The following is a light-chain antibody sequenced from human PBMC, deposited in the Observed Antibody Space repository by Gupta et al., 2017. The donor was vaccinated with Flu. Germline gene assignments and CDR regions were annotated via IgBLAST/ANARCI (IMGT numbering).Light chain of an antibody. Sequence: PSSLSASVGDTVTITCRASQNIKNNLNWYHLKPGNTPKLLLYTASTLQTGVPTRFSGSGSGTDFTLTISGLKPADFATYYCQQANTIPRSFGQGTKV. CDR3: QQANTIPRS. CDR2: TAS. J-gene: IGKJ1*01. V-gene: IGKV1-39*01. CDR1: QNIKNN.